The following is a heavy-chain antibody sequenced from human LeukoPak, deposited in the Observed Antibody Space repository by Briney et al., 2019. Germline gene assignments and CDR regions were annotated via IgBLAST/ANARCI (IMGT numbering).Heavy chain of an antibody. CDR2: INPTGGST. CDR3: ARDNSVGDNAWWFDP. D-gene: IGHD1-26*01. CDR1: GYTFTSYD. J-gene: IGHJ5*02. V-gene: IGHV1-46*01. Sequence: ASVKVSGKAAGYTFTSYDMLWVRQAPGQGLEWMGLINPTGGSTGYAQKFQGRVTMTRDMSTITDYMELSSLRSEDTAIYYCARDNSVGDNAWWFDPWGQGTLVTVSS.